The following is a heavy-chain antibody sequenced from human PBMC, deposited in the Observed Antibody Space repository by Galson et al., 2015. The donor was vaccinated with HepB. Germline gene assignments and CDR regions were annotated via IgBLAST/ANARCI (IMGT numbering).Heavy chain of an antibody. CDR3: ARHRQQLVRTILGGEVRVDFDH. D-gene: IGHD6-13*01. CDR2: IYYSGST. V-gene: IGHV4-39*01. J-gene: IGHJ1*01. CDR1: GASISSSNYR. Sequence: SETLSLTCTVSGASISSSNYRWGWIRQPPGKGPEWIGSIYYSGSTDYNPPLRSRVTISVDTSKNQFSLELSSVTAADTAVYYCARHRQQLVRTILGGEVRVDFDHWGQGTLVTVSS.